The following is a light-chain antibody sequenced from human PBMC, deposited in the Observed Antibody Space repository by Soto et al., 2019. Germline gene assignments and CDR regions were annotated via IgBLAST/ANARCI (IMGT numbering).Light chain of an antibody. J-gene: IGLJ3*02. CDR1: SSDVGGYNY. V-gene: IGLV2-14*01. Sequence: ALTQPASVSGSPGQSITLSCTGTSSDVGGYNYVSWYQQHPGKAPKLMIYEVSNRPSGVSNRFSGSKSGNTASLTISGLQAEDEADYYCSSYTSSSTLVFGGGTKLTVL. CDR3: SSYTSSSTLV. CDR2: EVS.